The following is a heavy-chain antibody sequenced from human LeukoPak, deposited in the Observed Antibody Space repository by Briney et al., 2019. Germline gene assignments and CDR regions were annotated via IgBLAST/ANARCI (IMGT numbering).Heavy chain of an antibody. V-gene: IGHV1-18*01. J-gene: IGHJ4*02. CDR1: GYTFTSYG. D-gene: IGHD2-15*01. Sequence: GASVKVSCKASGYTFTSYGISWVRQAPGQGLEWMGWISAYNGNTNYAQKLQGRVTMTTDTSTSTAYMELSSLRSEDTAVYYCANRLGYCSGGSCYNYWGQGTLVTVSS. CDR2: ISAYNGNT. CDR3: ANRLGYCSGGSCYNY.